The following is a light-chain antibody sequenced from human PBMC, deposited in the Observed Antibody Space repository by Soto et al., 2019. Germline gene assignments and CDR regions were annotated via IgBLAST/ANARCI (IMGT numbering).Light chain of an antibody. J-gene: IGKJ4*02. CDR1: QSFSTW. V-gene: IGKV1-5*03. CDR3: QQYNSNPLT. Sequence: DIQMTQSPSTLSASVGDRVTITCRASQSFSTWLAWYQQKPGKAPNLLIYETSILESGIPSRFSGSASGTEFPLHISSLQPDDFATYYCQQYNSNPLTFGGGTKVVIK. CDR2: ETS.